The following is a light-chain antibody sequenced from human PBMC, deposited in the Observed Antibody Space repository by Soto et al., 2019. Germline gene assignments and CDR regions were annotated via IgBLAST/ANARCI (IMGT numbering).Light chain of an antibody. CDR2: RNN. J-gene: IGLJ3*02. Sequence: QPVLTQPPSASGTPGQRVTISCSGSSSNIGSNYVYWYQQLPGTAPKLLIYRNNQRPSGVPDRFSGSKSGTSASLAISGLRSEDEAEYYCAAWEDSLSGYWVFGGGTKRTGL. CDR3: AAWEDSLSGYWV. CDR1: SSNIGSNY. V-gene: IGLV1-47*01.